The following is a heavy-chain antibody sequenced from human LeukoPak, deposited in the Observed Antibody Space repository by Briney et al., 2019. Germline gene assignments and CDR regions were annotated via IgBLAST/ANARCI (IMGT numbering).Heavy chain of an antibody. D-gene: IGHD3-9*01. CDR1: EFTFSTYS. CDR2: ISSSSSYI. Sequence: GGSLRLSCAASEFTFSTYSMNWVRQAPGKGLEWVSSISSSSSYIYYADSVKGRFTISRGNAKNPLYLQMNSLRAEDTAVYYCATEVDSPPDYWGQGTLVTVSS. CDR3: ATEVDSPPDY. J-gene: IGHJ4*02. V-gene: IGHV3-21*01.